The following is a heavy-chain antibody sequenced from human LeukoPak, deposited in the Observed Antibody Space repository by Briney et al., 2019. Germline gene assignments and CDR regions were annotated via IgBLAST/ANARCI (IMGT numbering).Heavy chain of an antibody. CDR1: GFTFSSSA. D-gene: IGHD2-15*01. CDR2: ISNNGGYT. Sequence: GALRLSCAASGFTFSSSAMSWVRQAPGKGLEWVSAISNNGGYTYYADSVQGRFTISRDNSKSTLCLQMNSLRAEDTAVYYSAKQLGYCSDGSCYFPYWGQGTLVTVSS. J-gene: IGHJ4*02. V-gene: IGHV3-23*01. CDR3: AKQLGYCSDGSCYFPY.